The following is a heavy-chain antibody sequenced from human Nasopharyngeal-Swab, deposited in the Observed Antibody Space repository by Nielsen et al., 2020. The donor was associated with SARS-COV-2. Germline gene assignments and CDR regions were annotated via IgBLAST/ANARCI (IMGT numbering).Heavy chain of an antibody. D-gene: IGHD3-10*01. CDR1: GFTFSNAW. CDR3: TTDRGEPVDI. Sequence: GESLKISCAASGFTFSNAWMSWVRQAPGKGLEWVGRIQSKTDGGTTDYAAPVKGRFTISRDDSKNTLYLQMNSLKTEDTAVYYCTTDRGEPVDIWGQGTMVTVSS. J-gene: IGHJ3*02. V-gene: IGHV3-15*01. CDR2: IQSKTDGGTT.